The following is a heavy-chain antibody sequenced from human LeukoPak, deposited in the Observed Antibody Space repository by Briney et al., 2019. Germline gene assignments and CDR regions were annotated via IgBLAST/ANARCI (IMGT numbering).Heavy chain of an antibody. CDR1: GGTFSSYA. D-gene: IGHD6-13*01. J-gene: IGHJ3*02. CDR2: INPSGGST. CDR3: ARDGVAAAGRAFDI. V-gene: IGHV1-46*01. Sequence: ASVKVSCKASGGTFSSYAISWVRQAPGQGLEWMGIINPSGGSTSYAQKFQGRVTMTRDTSTSTVYMELSSLRSEDTAVYYCARDGVAAAGRAFDIWGQGTMVTVSS.